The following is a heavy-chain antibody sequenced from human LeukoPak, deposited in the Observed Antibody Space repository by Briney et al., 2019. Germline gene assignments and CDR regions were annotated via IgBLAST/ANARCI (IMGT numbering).Heavy chain of an antibody. Sequence: GGSLRLSCAASGFTFSSYAMSWVRQAPGKGLEWVSAISGSGGSTDYADSVKCRFTITSDNCKSALYLQMHSLRAEDTAVYYCAKERPEWQLLFRNYGMDVWGKGATVTVSS. V-gene: IGHV3-23*01. CDR1: GFTFSSYA. J-gene: IGHJ6*04. CDR2: ISGSGGST. CDR3: AKERPEWQLLFRNYGMDV. D-gene: IGHD2-15*01.